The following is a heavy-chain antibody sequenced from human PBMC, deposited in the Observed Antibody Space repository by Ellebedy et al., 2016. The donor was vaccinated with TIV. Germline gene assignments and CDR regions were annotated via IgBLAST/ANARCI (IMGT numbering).Heavy chain of an antibody. CDR1: GASISSGGYY. CDR3: SRDLDA. CDR2: IRNSGSS. J-gene: IGHJ5*02. D-gene: IGHD3-10*01. Sequence: MPSETLSLTCTVSGASISSGGYYWSWIRQVPGKGLEWIGYIRNSGSSYYNPSIKSRVTISVDTSKNQFSLKLSPVTAADTAVNYCSRDLDAWGQGTLVTVSS. V-gene: IGHV4-31*03.